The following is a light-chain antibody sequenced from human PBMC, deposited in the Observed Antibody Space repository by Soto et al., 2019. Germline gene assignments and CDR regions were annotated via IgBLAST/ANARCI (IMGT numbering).Light chain of an antibody. J-gene: IGKJ1*01. V-gene: IGKV2D-29*01. CDR3: MQSIQLPRT. Sequence: IVLTQSPLAIAILPCRPAYSSCNSCQGLLQSDGNTYLYWYLQKPGQHPQLLIYAVSNRFSGVPARFSGSGSGTDFTLNISRVEAEEVGVYYCMQSIQLPRTFGQGTKVDIK. CDR1: QGLLQSDGNTY. CDR2: AVS.